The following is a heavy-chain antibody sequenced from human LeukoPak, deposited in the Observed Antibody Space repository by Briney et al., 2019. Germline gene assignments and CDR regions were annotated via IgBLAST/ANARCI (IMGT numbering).Heavy chain of an antibody. CDR2: IYYSAST. Sequence: SETLSLTCTVSGGSISSYYWSWIRQPPGKGLEWIGYIYYSASTYYSPSLKSRITISVDTSKNQFSLKLTSVTAADTAVYYCARSRDYGLIVLDYWGQGTLVTVSS. J-gene: IGHJ4*02. CDR3: ARSRDYGLIVLDY. V-gene: IGHV4-59*06. D-gene: IGHD4-17*01. CDR1: GGSISSYY.